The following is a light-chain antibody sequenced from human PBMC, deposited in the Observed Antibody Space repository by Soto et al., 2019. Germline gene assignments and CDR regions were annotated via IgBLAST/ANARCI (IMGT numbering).Light chain of an antibody. CDR1: QSIANY. CDR2: AAS. V-gene: IGKV1-27*01. Sequence: DIQLTQSPASLSASVGDRVTITCRANQSIANYLAWFQQKPGKVPKILISAASTLQSGVPSRFSATGTGIEFTLSISSLQPEDVATYYCLKYNGAPWTFGQGTEV. CDR3: LKYNGAPWT. J-gene: IGKJ1*01.